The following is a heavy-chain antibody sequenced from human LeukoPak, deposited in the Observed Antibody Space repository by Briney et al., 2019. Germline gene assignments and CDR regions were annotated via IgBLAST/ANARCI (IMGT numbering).Heavy chain of an antibody. V-gene: IGHV1-18*01. Sequence: ASVKVSCTASGYTFTSYGISWVRQAPGQGLEWMGWISAYNGNTNYAQKLQGRVTMTTDTSTSTAYMELRSLRSDDTAVYYCARDVGYSYGLYNWLDPWGQGTLVTVSS. CDR1: GYTFTSYG. CDR2: ISAYNGNT. CDR3: ARDVGYSYGLYNWLDP. D-gene: IGHD5-18*01. J-gene: IGHJ5*02.